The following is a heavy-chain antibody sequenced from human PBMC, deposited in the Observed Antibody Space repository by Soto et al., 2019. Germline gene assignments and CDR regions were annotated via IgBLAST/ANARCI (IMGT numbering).Heavy chain of an antibody. J-gene: IGHJ4*02. Sequence: LKISCQGSGYSFTSYWISWVRQMPGKGLEWMGRINPSDSYTNYSPSFQGHVTISADKSISTAYLQWSSLKASDTAMYFCARHVGDGGNSGYWGQGTLVTVSS. CDR1: GYSFTSYW. V-gene: IGHV5-10-1*01. CDR3: ARHVGDGGNSGY. D-gene: IGHD2-15*01. CDR2: INPSDSYT.